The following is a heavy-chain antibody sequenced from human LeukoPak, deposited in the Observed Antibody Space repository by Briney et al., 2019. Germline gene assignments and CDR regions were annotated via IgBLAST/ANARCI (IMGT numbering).Heavy chain of an antibody. D-gene: IGHD6-6*01. CDR3: ARELAY. J-gene: IGHJ4*02. Sequence: PGGSLRLSCVASGFAFSSLTMNWVRQAPGKGLEWVSYISSSSSTIYCADSVKGRFTISRDNAKNSLFLQMNSLRAEDTAVYYCARELAYWGQGTLVTVSS. CDR1: GFAFSSLT. CDR2: ISSSSSTI. V-gene: IGHV3-48*01.